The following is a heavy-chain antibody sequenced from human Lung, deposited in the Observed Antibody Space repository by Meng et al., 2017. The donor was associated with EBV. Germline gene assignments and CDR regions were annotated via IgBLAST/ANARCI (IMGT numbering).Heavy chain of an antibody. D-gene: IGHD2-8*02. CDR2: ISSVGYTT. Sequence: EVQWLDSVGDFAQPVGSRTLSVAVSGLTLSRYSRNWVRQAPGKGLEWVSTISSVGYTTHYPYSVKGPFTISRDDSKNTLYLQMNSLSADDTALYYWVVWLERHFDHCCQGTLVTVSS. J-gene: IGHJ4*02. V-gene: IGHV3-23*01. CDR1: GLTLSRYS. CDR3: VVWLERHFDH.